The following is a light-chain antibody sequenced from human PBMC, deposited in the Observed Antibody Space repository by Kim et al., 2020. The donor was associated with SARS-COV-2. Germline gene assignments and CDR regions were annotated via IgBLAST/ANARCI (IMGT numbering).Light chain of an antibody. CDR1: KNIRTN. Sequence: SPGESATTNGRTGKNIRTNLVCDLQRNGQTPRLLIYCASTRATGIPPRFSGSRSGTEFSISISSLQSEDFGVYYCKQYNGCPAWTFGQGTKVDIK. CDR2: CAS. V-gene: IGKV3-15*01. J-gene: IGKJ1*01. CDR3: KQYNGCPAWT.